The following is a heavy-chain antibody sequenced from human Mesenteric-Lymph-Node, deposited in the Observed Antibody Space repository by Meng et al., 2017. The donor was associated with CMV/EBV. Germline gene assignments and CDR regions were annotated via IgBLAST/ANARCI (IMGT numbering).Heavy chain of an antibody. D-gene: IGHD2-2*01. Sequence: GESLKISCAASGFTFSNYWMHWVRQAPGKGLVWVSRINTDGSSTTYADSVKGRFTISRDNAKNSLYLQISSLRPEDTSVYYCARTDSTSSPYYHFDYWGRGTLVTVSS. J-gene: IGHJ4*02. CDR1: GFTFSNYW. V-gene: IGHV3-74*01. CDR3: ARTDSTSSPYYHFDY. CDR2: INTDGSST.